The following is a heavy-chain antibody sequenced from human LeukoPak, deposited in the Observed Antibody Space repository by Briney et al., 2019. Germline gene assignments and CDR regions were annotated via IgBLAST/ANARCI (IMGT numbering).Heavy chain of an antibody. CDR1: GGSISSSSYY. V-gene: IGHV4-39*01. Sequence: SETLSLTCTVSGGSISSSSYYWGWIRQPPGKGLEWIGSIYYSGSTYYNPSLRSRVTISVDTSKNQFSLKLSSVTAADTAVYYCARHRYYYRSGSYYGAPYYMDVWGKGTTVTISS. CDR2: IYYSGST. D-gene: IGHD3-10*01. CDR3: ARHRYYYRSGSYYGAPYYMDV. J-gene: IGHJ6*03.